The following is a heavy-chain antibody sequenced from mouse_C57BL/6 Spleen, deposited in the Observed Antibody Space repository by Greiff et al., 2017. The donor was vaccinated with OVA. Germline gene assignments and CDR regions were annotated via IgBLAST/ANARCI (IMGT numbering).Heavy chain of an antibody. CDR2: INPNNGGT. CDR1: GYSFTDYY. D-gene: IGHD2-10*02. V-gene: IGHV1-26*01. Sequence: EVQLQQSGPELVKPGASVQISCKASGYSFTDYYMNWVKQRHGKSLAWIGVINPNNGGTSYNQQFKGKAKLTVDKSSSQAYMELRSLTSEDSAVYYCARLYGNYGDCWGQGTTLTVSS. J-gene: IGHJ2*01. CDR3: ARLYGNYGDC.